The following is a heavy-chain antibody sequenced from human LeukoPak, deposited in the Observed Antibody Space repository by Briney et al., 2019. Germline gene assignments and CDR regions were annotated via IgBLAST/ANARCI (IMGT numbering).Heavy chain of an antibody. Sequence: ASVKVSCKVSGYTFTSYGLTWMRQAPGQGLEWMGWISAYNGNTNYAQKLQGRITMTTDTSTSTAYMDLRSLRSDDTAVYYCARDYYDSSGYLRDYWGQGTLVTVSS. CDR2: ISAYNGNT. CDR3: ARDYYDSSGYLRDY. V-gene: IGHV1-18*01. J-gene: IGHJ4*02. D-gene: IGHD3-22*01. CDR1: GYTFTSYG.